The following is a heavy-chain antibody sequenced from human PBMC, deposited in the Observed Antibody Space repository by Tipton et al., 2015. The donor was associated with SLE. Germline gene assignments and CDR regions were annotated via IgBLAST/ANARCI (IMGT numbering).Heavy chain of an antibody. D-gene: IGHD2-2*01. CDR3: ARGAHIVVVPAANGWAFDI. J-gene: IGHJ3*02. CDR2: IYYSGST. CDR1: GGSINSYY. V-gene: IGHV4-59*06. Sequence: TLSLTCTVSGGSINSYYWSRIRQPPGKGLEWIGYIYYSGSTYYNPSLKSRVTISVDTSKNQFSLKLSSVTAADTAVYYCARGAHIVVVPAANGWAFDIWGQGTMVTVSS.